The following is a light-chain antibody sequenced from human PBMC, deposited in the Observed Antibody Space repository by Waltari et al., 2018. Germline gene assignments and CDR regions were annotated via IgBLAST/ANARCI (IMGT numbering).Light chain of an antibody. Sequence: SYVLTQPPSVSVAPGQTAMISCGGDSIGSKSVHWYQQKPGQAPVLVVYDNADRPSGLPRRIYGSNSGTTATLTISGAEAGDEADYYCQVWDSSSDHVVFGGGTKLTVL. V-gene: IGLV3-21*02. J-gene: IGLJ2*01. CDR1: SIGSKS. CDR2: DNA. CDR3: QVWDSSSDHVV.